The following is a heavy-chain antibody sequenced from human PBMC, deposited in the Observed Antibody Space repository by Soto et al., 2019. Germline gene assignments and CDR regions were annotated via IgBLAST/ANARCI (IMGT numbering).Heavy chain of an antibody. Sequence: QVQLQQWGAGLLKPSETLSLTCAVYGGSFSGYYWSWIRQPPGKGLEWIGEINHSGSTNYNPSLKRRVSISVDPSKNQFSLKLSSVTAADTAVYYCARVGRDGYKFDYWGQGTLVTVSS. V-gene: IGHV4-34*01. CDR3: ARVGRDGYKFDY. D-gene: IGHD5-12*01. J-gene: IGHJ4*02. CDR1: GGSFSGYY. CDR2: INHSGST.